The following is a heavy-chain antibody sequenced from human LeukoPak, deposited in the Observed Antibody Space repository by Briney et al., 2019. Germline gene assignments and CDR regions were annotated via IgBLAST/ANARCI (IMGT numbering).Heavy chain of an antibody. J-gene: IGHJ4*02. V-gene: IGHV1-69*05. CDR3: ARGGRYYDSSGYYSDY. Sequence: ASVKVSCKASGGTFSSYAISWVRQAPGQGLEWMGGIIPIFGTANYAQKFQGRVTITTDESTSTAYMELSSLRSEDTAVYYCARGGRYYDSSGYYSDYWGQGTLVTVSS. D-gene: IGHD3-22*01. CDR2: IIPIFGTA. CDR1: GGTFSSYA.